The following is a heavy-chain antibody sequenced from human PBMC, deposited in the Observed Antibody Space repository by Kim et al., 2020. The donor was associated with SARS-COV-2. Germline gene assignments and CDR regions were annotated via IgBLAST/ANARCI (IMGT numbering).Heavy chain of an antibody. V-gene: IGHV4-59*01. Sequence: LKSRVTISVATSKNQFSLKLSSVTAADTAVYYCARDSGPYYYDSSGYYDYWGQGTLVTVSS. J-gene: IGHJ4*02. D-gene: IGHD3-22*01. CDR3: ARDSGPYYYDSSGYYDY.